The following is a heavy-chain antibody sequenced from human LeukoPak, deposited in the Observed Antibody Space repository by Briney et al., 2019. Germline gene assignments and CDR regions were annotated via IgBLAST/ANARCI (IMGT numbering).Heavy chain of an antibody. V-gene: IGHV4-39*01. CDR3: ARPHGSGYYNYYMDV. CDR2: IHYTGRT. CDR1: GGSVSSSIDY. J-gene: IGHJ6*03. Sequence: SETLSLTCSVSGGSVSSSIDYWDWIRQPPGKGLEWIGTIHYTGRTYYNPSLKSRVTMSVDTSKNQFSLKLSSVTATDTAVYYCARPHGSGYYNYYMDVWGKGTTVIVSS. D-gene: IGHD3-10*01.